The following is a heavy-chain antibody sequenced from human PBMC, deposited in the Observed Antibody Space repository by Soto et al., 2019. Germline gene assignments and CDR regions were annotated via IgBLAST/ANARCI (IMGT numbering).Heavy chain of an antibody. CDR1: GYTFSDYY. D-gene: IGHD6-13*01. Sequence: ASVKVSCKASGYTFSDYYIHWVRQAPGQGLEWMGWINPNTGGTNSAQKFQGWVTMTRDTSISTAYMELSRLRSDDTAVYYCARDDGAAPLDYWGQGTLVTVSS. CDR3: ARDDGAAPLDY. J-gene: IGHJ4*02. CDR2: INPNTGGT. V-gene: IGHV1-2*04.